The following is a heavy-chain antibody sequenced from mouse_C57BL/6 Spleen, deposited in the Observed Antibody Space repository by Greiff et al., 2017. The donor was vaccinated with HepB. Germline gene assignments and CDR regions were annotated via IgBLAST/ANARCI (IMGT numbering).Heavy chain of an antibody. Sequence: EVQLQQSGPELVKPGASVKIPCKASGYTFTDYNMDWVKQSHGQSLEWIGDITPNNGGTIYNQKFTGKATLTVDKSSSTAYMELRSLTSEDAAVNYCAIEEPTRYVDVWSTGATVTDSA. V-gene: IGHV1-18*01. CDR3: AIEEPTRYVDV. CDR2: ITPNNGGT. J-gene: IGHJ1*03. CDR1: GYTFTDYN.